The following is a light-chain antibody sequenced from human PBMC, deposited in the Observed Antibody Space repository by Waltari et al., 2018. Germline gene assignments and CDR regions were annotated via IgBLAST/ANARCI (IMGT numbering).Light chain of an antibody. V-gene: IGLV4-69*01. Sequence: QLVLTQSPSASASLGASVKLTCTLSSGYSSNIIAWHQQQPQKGPRYLMKVNSDGGHSKGDEIPDRFSGSSAGAERYRTISSLQSEDEADYYCQTGGHGTWVFGGGTKLTVL. CDR2: VNSDGGH. CDR3: QTGGHGTWV. CDR1: SGYSSNI. J-gene: IGLJ3*02.